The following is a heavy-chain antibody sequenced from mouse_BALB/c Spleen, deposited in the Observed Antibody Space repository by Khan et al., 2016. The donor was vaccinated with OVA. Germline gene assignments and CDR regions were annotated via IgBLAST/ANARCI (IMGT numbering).Heavy chain of an antibody. J-gene: IGHJ4*01. CDR3: VRSLVDYYGIDY. Sequence: EVELVESGGGVVKPGGSLKLSCSASGFTFSSFAMSWVRQTPEKRLEWVTTISSGGHYTFYPDSVKGRFTISRDNARNTLYLQMSSVRSEDTAIYYCVRSLVDYYGIDYWRHGTSLTDSS. CDR2: ISSGGHYT. CDR1: GFTFSSFA. D-gene: IGHD2-2*01. V-gene: IGHV5-9-3*01.